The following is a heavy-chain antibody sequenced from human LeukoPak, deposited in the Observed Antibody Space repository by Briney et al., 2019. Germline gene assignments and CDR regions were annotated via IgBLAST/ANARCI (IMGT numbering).Heavy chain of an antibody. CDR3: ARMGYDSSGYYVAPCDY. V-gene: IGHV3-33*01. D-gene: IGHD3-22*01. CDR2: IWYDGSNK. J-gene: IGHJ4*02. Sequence: GGSLRLSCAASGFTFSSYGMHWVRQAPGKGLERVAVIWYDGSNKYYADSVKGRFTISRDNSKNTLYLRMNSLRAEDTAVYYCARMGYDSSGYYVAPCDYWGQGTLVTVSS. CDR1: GFTFSSYG.